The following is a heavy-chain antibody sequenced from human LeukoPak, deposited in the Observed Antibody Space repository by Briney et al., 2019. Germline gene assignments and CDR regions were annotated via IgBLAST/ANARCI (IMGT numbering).Heavy chain of an antibody. V-gene: IGHV4-34*01. CDR3: ARGRTGAAALDF. CDR2: STHTGST. D-gene: IGHD2-2*01. J-gene: IGHJ4*02. CDR1: GGSFSGHY. Sequence: SETLSLTCAVYGGSFSGHYWTWIRQAPGKGLEWIGESTHTGSTNYNPSLKSRVTISVDTSKNQFSLKLTSVSAADTAVHHCARGRTGAAALDFWGPGTLVTVSS.